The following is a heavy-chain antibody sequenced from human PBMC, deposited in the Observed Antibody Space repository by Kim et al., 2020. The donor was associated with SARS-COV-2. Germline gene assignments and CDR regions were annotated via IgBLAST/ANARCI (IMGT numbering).Heavy chain of an antibody. V-gene: IGHV4-30-4*01. D-gene: IGHD3-10*01. CDR1: GGSISSGDYY. CDR3: ARDYSGGELWFGESWAFDI. J-gene: IGHJ3*02. Sequence: SETLSLTCTVSGGSISSGDYYWSWIRQPPGKGLEWIGYIYYSGSTYYNPSLKSRVTISVDTSKNQFSLKLSSVTAADTAVYYCARDYSGGELWFGESWAFDIWGQGTMVTVSS. CDR2: IYYSGST.